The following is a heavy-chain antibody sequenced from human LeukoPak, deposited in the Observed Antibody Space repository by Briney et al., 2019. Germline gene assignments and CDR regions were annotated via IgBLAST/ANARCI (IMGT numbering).Heavy chain of an antibody. J-gene: IGHJ4*02. D-gene: IGHD3-22*01. Sequence: ASVKVSCKASGYTFTSYGISWVRQAPGQGLEWMGWISAYNGNTNYAQKLQGRVTMTTDTSTSTAYMELRSLRSDDTAVYYCARDPPTRRGRGYYYDSSGAMAFDYWGQGTLVTVSS. V-gene: IGHV1-18*01. CDR3: ARDPPTRRGRGYYYDSSGAMAFDY. CDR1: GYTFTSYG. CDR2: ISAYNGNT.